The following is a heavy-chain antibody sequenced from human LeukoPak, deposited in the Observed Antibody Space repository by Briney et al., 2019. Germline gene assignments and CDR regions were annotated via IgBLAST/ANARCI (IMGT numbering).Heavy chain of an antibody. CDR2: IYTSGST. J-gene: IGHJ6*03. CDR3: AREKSSWPNYYYYYMDV. Sequence: SETLSLTCTVSGGSISSGDYYWSWIRQPPGKGLEWIGRIYTSGSTNYNPSLKSRVTISVDTSKNQFSLKLSSVTAADTAVYYCAREKSSWPNYYYYYMDVWGKGTTVTVSS. D-gene: IGHD6-13*01. V-gene: IGHV4-61*02. CDR1: GGSISSGDYY.